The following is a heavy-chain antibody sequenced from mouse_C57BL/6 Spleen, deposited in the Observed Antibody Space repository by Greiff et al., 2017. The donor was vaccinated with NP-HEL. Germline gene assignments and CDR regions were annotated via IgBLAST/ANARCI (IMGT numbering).Heavy chain of an antibody. CDR2: IYPGSGNT. J-gene: IGHJ3*01. Sequence: VQLKESGAELVRPGASVKLSCKASGYTFTDYYINWVKQRPGQGLEWIARIYPGSGNTYYNEKFKGKATLTAEKSSSTAYMQLSSLTSEDSAVYFCAGGGTSWFAYWGQGTLVTVSA. V-gene: IGHV1-76*01. D-gene: IGHD4-1*01. CDR3: AGGGTSWFAY. CDR1: GYTFTDYY.